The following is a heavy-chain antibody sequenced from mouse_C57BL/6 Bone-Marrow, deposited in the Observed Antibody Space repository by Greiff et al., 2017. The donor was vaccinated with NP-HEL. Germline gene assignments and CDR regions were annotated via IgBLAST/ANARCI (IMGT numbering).Heavy chain of an antibody. V-gene: IGHV1-7*01. CDR1: GYTFTSYW. Sequence: VQRVESGAELAKPGASVKLSCKASGYTFTSYWMHWVKQRPGQGLEWIGYINPSSGYTKYNQKFKDKATLTADKSSSTAYMQLSSLTYEDSAVYYCARGFITTVVADIDYWGQGTTLTVSS. J-gene: IGHJ2*01. CDR3: ARGFITTVVADIDY. D-gene: IGHD1-1*01. CDR2: INPSSGYT.